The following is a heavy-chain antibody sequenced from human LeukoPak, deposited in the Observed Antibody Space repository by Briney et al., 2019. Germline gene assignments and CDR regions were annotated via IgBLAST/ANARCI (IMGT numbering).Heavy chain of an antibody. CDR1: GFTFTNHW. CDR3: AKDRDPMPSRGMDV. Sequence: GGSLRLSCAASGFTFTNHWMHWVRQAPGKGLVWVSRIKSDGSDPSYADSVKGRFIISRDNAKSTLYLQMNSLRAEDTAVYYCAKDRDPMPSRGMDVWGQGTTVAVSS. D-gene: IGHD2-2*01. CDR2: IKSDGSDP. V-gene: IGHV3-74*01. J-gene: IGHJ6*02.